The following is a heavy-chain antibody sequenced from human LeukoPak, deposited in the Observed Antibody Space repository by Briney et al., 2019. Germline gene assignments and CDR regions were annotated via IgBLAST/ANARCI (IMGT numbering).Heavy chain of an antibody. CDR1: GFTFSSYG. Sequence: GGSLRLSCAASGFTFSSYGMHWVRQAPGKGLEWVAVIWYDGSNKYYADSVKGRFTISRDNSKNTLSLQMNSLRAEDTAVYHCAKPYGGVWDPFDNWGQGTLVTVST. CDR2: IWYDGSNK. V-gene: IGHV3-33*03. D-gene: IGHD2-8*02. J-gene: IGHJ4*02. CDR3: AKPYGGVWDPFDN.